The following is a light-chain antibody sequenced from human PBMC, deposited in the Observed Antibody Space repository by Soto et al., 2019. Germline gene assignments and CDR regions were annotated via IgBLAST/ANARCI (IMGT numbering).Light chain of an antibody. V-gene: IGKV3-20*01. CDR1: QSVTSSY. J-gene: IGKJ4*01. Sequence: EIVLTQSPGTLSLSPGERATLSCRASQSVTSSYLAWYQQKPGQAPRLLIYGASSRATGIPDRFSGSGSGTDFTLTISRPEPEDFAVYYCQQYGNSPLTFGGGTKVEIQ. CDR2: GAS. CDR3: QQYGNSPLT.